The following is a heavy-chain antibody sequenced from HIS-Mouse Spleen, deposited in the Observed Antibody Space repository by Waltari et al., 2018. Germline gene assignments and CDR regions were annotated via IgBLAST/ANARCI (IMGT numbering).Heavy chain of an antibody. CDR3: ARIAEGYTSGWYAFDY. Sequence: QVTLRESGPALVKPTQTLTLTCTFSGFSLSTSGMCASWIRHPPGKALEWLARIDWDDDKYYSTSLKTRLTISRDTSKNQVVLTMTNMDPLDTATYYCARIAEGYTSGWYAFDYWGQGTLVTVSS. CDR1: GFSLSTSGMC. J-gene: IGHJ4*02. V-gene: IGHV2-70*15. CDR2: IDWDDDK. D-gene: IGHD6-19*01.